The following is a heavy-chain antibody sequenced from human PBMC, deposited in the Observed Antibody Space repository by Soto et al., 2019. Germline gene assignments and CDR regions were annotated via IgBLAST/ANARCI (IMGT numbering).Heavy chain of an antibody. V-gene: IGHV4-4*02. D-gene: IGHD5-12*01. CDR2: IYHSGST. Sequence: SETLSLTCAVSSGSISSSNWWSWVRQPPGKGLEWIGEIYHSGSTNYNPSLKSRVTISVDKSKNQFSLKLSSVTAADTAVYYYVRVELGRWVGTTHYYYYYYMDVWDKGTTVTVSS. CDR1: SGSISSSNW. CDR3: VRVELGRWVGTTHYYYYYYMDV. J-gene: IGHJ6*03.